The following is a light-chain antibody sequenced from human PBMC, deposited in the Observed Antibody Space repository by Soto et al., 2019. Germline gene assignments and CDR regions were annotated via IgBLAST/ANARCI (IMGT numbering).Light chain of an antibody. CDR3: QQRSSWIT. CDR1: QSVNKH. CDR2: DTS. V-gene: IGKV3-11*01. Sequence: EVVLTQSPVTLSLSPGERATLSCRASQSVNKHLAWYQHRPGQAPRLLIYDTSYRAAGIPARFSGSGSGTDFTLTIRSLEPEDPAVYYCQQRSSWITFGQGTRLEIK. J-gene: IGKJ5*01.